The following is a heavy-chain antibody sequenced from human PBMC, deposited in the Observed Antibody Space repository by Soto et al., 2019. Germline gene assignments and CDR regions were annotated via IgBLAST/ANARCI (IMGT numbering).Heavy chain of an antibody. Sequence: ASVKVSCKVSGHTLTELSMHWVRQAPGKGLEWMGGFDPEDGETIYAQKFQGRVTMTEDTSTDTAYMELSSLRSEDTAVYYCATVHLRYGYPSWFDPWGQGTLVTVSS. J-gene: IGHJ5*02. CDR3: ATVHLRYGYPSWFDP. CDR1: GHTLTELS. CDR2: FDPEDGET. D-gene: IGHD5-18*01. V-gene: IGHV1-24*01.